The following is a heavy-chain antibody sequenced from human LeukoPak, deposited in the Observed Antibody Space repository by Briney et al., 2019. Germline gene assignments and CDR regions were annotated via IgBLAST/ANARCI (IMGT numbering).Heavy chain of an antibody. V-gene: IGHV3-73*01. D-gene: IGHD6-13*01. Sequence: GGSLRLSCAASGFTFSGCVVPWVRQASGKGLEWVGLIGSTATNHATLYAASVEGRFTISRDDSKNTAFLQMNSLKTEDTAVYYCTRHLDGIAAYDYWGQGSLVTVSS. CDR3: TRHLDGIAAYDY. CDR2: IGSTATNHAT. CDR1: GFTFSGCV. J-gene: IGHJ4*02.